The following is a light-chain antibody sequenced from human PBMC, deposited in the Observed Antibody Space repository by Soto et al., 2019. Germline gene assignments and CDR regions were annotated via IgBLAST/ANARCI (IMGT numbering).Light chain of an antibody. CDR3: SSYTSSTNSV. CDR1: SIDIAPYNY. Sequence: QSALTQPASVCGYPGQSLTISCNGTSIDIAPYNYVSWYQQHPGKAPKLIIYEVSYRPSGISNRFSGSKSGNTAPLTIAGLQAEEEADYYCSSYTSSTNSVFGTGTKVTVI. V-gene: IGLV2-14*01. CDR2: EVS. J-gene: IGLJ1*01.